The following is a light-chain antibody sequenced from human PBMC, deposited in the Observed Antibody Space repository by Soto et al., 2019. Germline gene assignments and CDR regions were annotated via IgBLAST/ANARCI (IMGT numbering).Light chain of an antibody. CDR1: QSVGSY. V-gene: IGKV3-11*01. CDR3: HKGCNRLPIT. J-gene: IGKJ5*01. Sequence: TQSQATLSVSPGERATLSCRAIQSVGSYLAWYQQKPRHAPRLLIYDASSRASGVPARFSGSGAGTEVTLTISSLEHEEFAIYYCHKGCNRLPITFGQVTRLEIK. CDR2: DAS.